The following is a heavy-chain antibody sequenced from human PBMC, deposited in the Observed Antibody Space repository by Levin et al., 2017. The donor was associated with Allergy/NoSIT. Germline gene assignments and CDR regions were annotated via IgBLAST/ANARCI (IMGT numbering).Heavy chain of an antibody. CDR2: IYYSGST. CDR3: ARDFGYSGYDSYYYYGMDV. CDR1: GGSVSSGSYY. J-gene: IGHJ6*02. V-gene: IGHV4-61*01. D-gene: IGHD5-12*01. Sequence: PSETLSLTCTVSGGSVSSGSYYWSWIRQPPGKGLEWIGYIYYSGSTNYNPSLKSRVTISVDTSKNQFSLKLSSVTAADTAVYYCARDFGYSGYDSYYYYGMDVWGQGTTVTVSS.